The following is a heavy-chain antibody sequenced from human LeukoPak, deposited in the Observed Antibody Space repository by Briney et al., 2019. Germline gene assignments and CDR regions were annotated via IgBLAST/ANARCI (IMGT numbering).Heavy chain of an antibody. CDR1: GGSISSYY. Sequence: SETLSLTCTVSGGSISSYYWSWIRQPPGKGLEWIGYIYYSGTTNYNPSLKSRVTISVDTSKNQFSLKLSSVTAADTAVYYCARAPYIRSWYQLPRGEDYWGQGTLVTVS. CDR3: ARAPYIRSWYQLPRGEDY. V-gene: IGHV4-59*01. CDR2: IYYSGTT. D-gene: IGHD2-2*01. J-gene: IGHJ4*02.